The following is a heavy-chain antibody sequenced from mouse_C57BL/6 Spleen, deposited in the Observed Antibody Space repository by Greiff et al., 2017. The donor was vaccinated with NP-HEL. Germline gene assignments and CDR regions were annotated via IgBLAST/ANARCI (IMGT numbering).Heavy chain of an antibody. CDR2: INPNNGGT. CDR3: ARETTVVAEDWYFDV. V-gene: IGHV1-18*01. Sequence: EVKLQESGPELVKPGASVKIPCKASGYTFTDYNMDWVKQSHGKSLEWIGDINPNNGGTIYNQKFKGKATLTVDKSSSTAYMELRSLTSEDTAVYYCARETTVVAEDWYFDVWGTGTTVTVSS. J-gene: IGHJ1*03. D-gene: IGHD1-1*01. CDR1: GYTFTDYN.